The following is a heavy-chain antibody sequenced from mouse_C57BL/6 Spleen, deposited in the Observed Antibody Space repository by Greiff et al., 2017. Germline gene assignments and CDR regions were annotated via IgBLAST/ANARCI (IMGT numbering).Heavy chain of an antibody. CDR1: GYTFTSYW. CDR2: IYPGSGST. Sequence: QVQLQPGAELVKPGASVKMSCKASGYTFTSYWITWVKQRPGQGLEWIGDIYPGSGSTNYNEKFKSKATLTVDTSSSTAYMQLSSLTSEDSAVYYCASITTVYWGQGTLVTVSA. J-gene: IGHJ3*01. V-gene: IGHV1-55*01. CDR3: ASITTVY. D-gene: IGHD1-1*01.